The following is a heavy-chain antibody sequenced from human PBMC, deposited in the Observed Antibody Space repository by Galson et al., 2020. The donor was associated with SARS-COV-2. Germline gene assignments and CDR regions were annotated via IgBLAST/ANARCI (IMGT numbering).Heavy chain of an antibody. CDR2: INHSGST. CDR3: ARCGGWVWGSYRSNYYGMDV. Sequence: SETLSLTCAVYGGSFSGYYWSWIRQPPGKGLEWIGEINHSGSTNYNPSLKSRVTISVDTSKNQFSLKLSSVTAADTAVYYCARCGGWVWGSYRSNYYGMDVWGQGTTVTVSS. V-gene: IGHV4-34*01. J-gene: IGHJ6*02. D-gene: IGHD3-16*02. CDR1: GGSFSGYY.